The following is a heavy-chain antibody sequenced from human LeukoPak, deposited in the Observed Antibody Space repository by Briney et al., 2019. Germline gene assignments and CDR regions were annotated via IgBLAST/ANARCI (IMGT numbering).Heavy chain of an antibody. CDR2: IYYSGIT. J-gene: IGHJ4*02. D-gene: IGHD5/OR15-5a*01. Sequence: SETLSLTCTDSGGSISSSSYFWGWISQPPGKGLEWIGTIYYSGITYYNPSLKSRVTISVDTSKNQFSLKLNSVTAADTAVYYCATEVVSTITLDFWGQGTLVTVSS. CDR1: GGSISSSSYF. CDR3: ATEVVSTITLDF. V-gene: IGHV4-39*02.